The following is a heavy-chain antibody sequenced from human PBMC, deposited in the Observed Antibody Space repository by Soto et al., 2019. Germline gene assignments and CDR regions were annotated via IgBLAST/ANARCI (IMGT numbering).Heavy chain of an antibody. CDR2: MSLDGNSR. CDR3: TRGRSVIANNDFEH. D-gene: IGHD2-21*01. J-gene: IGHJ4*02. Sequence: QVQLVESGGGVVKPGNSLRLSCEASELPVGSYSLPWFRQAPGKGLEWVAAMSLDGNSRYFADSVKGRFTISRDTSKNTWSLQMNSLGPEDSAVYHCTRGRSVIANNDFEHWGQGTQVTVSS. CDR1: ELPVGSYS. V-gene: IGHV3-30-3*01.